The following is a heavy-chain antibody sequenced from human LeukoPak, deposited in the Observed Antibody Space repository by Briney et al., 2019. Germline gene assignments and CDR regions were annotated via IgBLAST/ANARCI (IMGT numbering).Heavy chain of an antibody. V-gene: IGHV3-21*01. D-gene: IGHD1-14*01. Sequence: GGSLRLSCSASGFTFTSYRLNWVRQAPGKGLQWVSSISSRSSYMYYADSVKGRFTISRDNAKNALYLQMNSLRVEDTAVYYCARDPDSTVAKGSYYSYGLDVWGQGTTVTVSS. CDR2: ISSRSSYM. J-gene: IGHJ6*02. CDR3: ARDPDSTVAKGSYYSYGLDV. CDR1: GFTFTSYR.